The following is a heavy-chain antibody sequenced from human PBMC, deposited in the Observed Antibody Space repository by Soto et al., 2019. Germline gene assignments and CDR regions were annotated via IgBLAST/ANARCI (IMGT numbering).Heavy chain of an antibody. V-gene: IGHV3-48*02. CDR2: ISSSSSTI. CDR3: ARDNPLSSGWDV. J-gene: IGHJ6*02. Sequence: EVQLVESGGGLVQPGGSLRLSCEASGFTLSSYSMNWARQAPGQGLEWFSYISSSSSTIYYADSVKGRFTISRDNAKNSLYLQMNSRRDEDTAVYYCARDNPLSSGWDVWGQGTTVTVSS. CDR1: GFTLSSYS.